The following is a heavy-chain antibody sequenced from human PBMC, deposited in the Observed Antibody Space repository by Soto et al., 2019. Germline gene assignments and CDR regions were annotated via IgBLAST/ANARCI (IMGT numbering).Heavy chain of an antibody. CDR2: IWYDGGNK. J-gene: IGHJ6*02. Sequence: QVQLVESGGGVVQPGRSLRLSCAASGFTFRSYGMHWVRQAPGKGLEWVAVIWYDGGNKHYADSVKGRFTISRDNSKNTLYLQMKSPRTEETAVYYCARVTYSSTAAPFRYYGMDVWGQGTTVTVSS. V-gene: IGHV3-33*01. CDR3: ARVTYSSTAAPFRYYGMDV. CDR1: GFTFRSYG. D-gene: IGHD6-13*01.